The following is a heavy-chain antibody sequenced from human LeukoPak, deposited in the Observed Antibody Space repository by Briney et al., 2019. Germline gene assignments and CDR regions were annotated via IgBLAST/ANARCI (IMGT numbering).Heavy chain of an antibody. CDR3: EEEGYYYDSSGYDAFEI. J-gene: IGHJ3*02. Sequence: GRSLRLSCAASGFTFSSYAMSWVRQAPGKGLEWVSAISGSGGSTYYADSVKGRFTISRDNSKNTLYLQMNSLRAEDTAVYYCEEEGYYYDSSGYDAFEIWGQGTMVTVSS. V-gene: IGHV3-23*01. CDR1: GFTFSSYA. CDR2: ISGSGGST. D-gene: IGHD3-22*01.